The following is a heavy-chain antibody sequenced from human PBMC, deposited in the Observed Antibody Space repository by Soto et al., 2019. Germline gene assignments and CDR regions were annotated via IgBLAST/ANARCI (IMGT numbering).Heavy chain of an antibody. CDR3: ARDNRYNWNDEGWFDP. V-gene: IGHV1-8*01. CDR1: GYSFSDYD. J-gene: IGHJ5*02. Sequence: QVQLVQSGAEVKKHGASVKVSCKASGYSFSDYDINWVRQATGQGPEWMGWMNPNSGNTGYAQKSQGRVTMTRNTSINTAYMELSSLGSEDTAVYYCARDNRYNWNDEGWFDPWGQGTLVTVSS. D-gene: IGHD1-20*01. CDR2: MNPNSGNT.